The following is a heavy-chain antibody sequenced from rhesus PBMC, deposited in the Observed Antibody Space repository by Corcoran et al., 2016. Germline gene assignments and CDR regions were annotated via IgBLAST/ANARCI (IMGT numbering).Heavy chain of an antibody. Sequence: QLQLQESGPGLVKPSETLSLTCAVSGGSISSNYWRWIRQPPGKELEWIGRLSGSGGSTDYNPSLKSRVTISTDTSKNQFSLKLSSVTAADTAVYYCARVGYSSWSGYFDLWGPGTPITISS. CDR2: LSGSGGST. J-gene: IGHJ2*01. V-gene: IGHV4-173*01. D-gene: IGHD6-13*01. CDR3: ARVGYSSWSGYFDL. CDR1: GGSISSNY.